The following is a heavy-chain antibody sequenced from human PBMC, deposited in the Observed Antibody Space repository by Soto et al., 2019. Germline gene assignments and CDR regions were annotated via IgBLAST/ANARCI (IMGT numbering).Heavy chain of an antibody. CDR2: ISGRADGT. V-gene: IGHV3-23*01. CDR3: AKDTVGGYSFWSGYYSDGLDV. Sequence: EVKLLESGGGLAQPGGSLRLSCVGSGFTFDSYAISWVRQAPGERLQWIAAISGRADGTDYAHSVRGRFTISRDNAKKTVHLQMDNLRVEDTAVYFCAKDTVGGYSFWSGYYSDGLDVWGQGTPVSVSS. CDR1: GFTFDSYA. D-gene: IGHD3-3*01. J-gene: IGHJ6*02.